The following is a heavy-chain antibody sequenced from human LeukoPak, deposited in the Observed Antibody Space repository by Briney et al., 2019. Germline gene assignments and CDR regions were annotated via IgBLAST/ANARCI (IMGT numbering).Heavy chain of an antibody. D-gene: IGHD4-11*01. CDR2: ISSTSNYI. Sequence: SCKASGYTFTSYGISWVRQAPGKGLEWVSCISSTSNYIFYADSVRGRFTISRDNAKNSLYLQMDSLRAEDTAVYYCAKRRATVTTDYYFDYWGQGTLVTVSS. J-gene: IGHJ4*02. V-gene: IGHV3-21*04. CDR1: GYTFTSYG. CDR3: AKRRATVTTDYYFDY.